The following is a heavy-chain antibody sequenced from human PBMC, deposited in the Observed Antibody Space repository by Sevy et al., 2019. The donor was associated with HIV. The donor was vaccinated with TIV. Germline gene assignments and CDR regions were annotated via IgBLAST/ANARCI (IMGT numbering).Heavy chain of an antibody. V-gene: IGHV4-34*01. J-gene: IGHJ4*02. CDR3: ARASIWDWNDYFDY. Sequence: LTASETLSLTCAVYGGSFTGFYWSWIRQSPGRGLEWIGEISHSGSANYNPSLKSRVTILVDTSKNQFSLKLNSVTAADTAVYFCARASIWDWNDYFDYWGQGSLVTVSS. D-gene: IGHD1-1*01. CDR1: GGSFTGFY. CDR2: ISHSGSA.